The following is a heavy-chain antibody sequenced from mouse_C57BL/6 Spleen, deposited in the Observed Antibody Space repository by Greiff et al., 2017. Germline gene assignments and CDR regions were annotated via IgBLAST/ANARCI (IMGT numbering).Heavy chain of an antibody. CDR2: IYPGNSDT. J-gene: IGHJ2*01. D-gene: IGHD1-1*01. CDR1: GYTFASYW. V-gene: IGHV1-5*01. CDR3: TRSDYYGSSPDY. Sequence: VQLKQSGTVLARPGASVKISCKTSGYTFASYWMHWVKQRPGQGLEWIGAIYPGNSDTSYNQKFKGKAKLTAVTSASTAYMELSSLTNEDSAVYYCTRSDYYGSSPDYCGQGTTLTVSS.